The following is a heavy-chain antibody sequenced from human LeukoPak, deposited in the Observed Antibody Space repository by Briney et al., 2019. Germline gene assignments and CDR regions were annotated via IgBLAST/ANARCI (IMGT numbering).Heavy chain of an antibody. CDR2: IYPGDSDT. D-gene: IGHD3-22*01. CDR3: ATDYYDSSGYYLDAFDI. J-gene: IGHJ3*02. V-gene: IGHV5-51*01. CDR1: GYSFTSYW. Sequence: GESLKISCKGSGYSFTSYWIGWVRQMPGKGLECMGIIYPGDSDTRYSPSFQGQVTISADKSISTAYLQWSSLKASDTAMYYCATDYYDSSGYYLDAFDIWGQGTMVTVSS.